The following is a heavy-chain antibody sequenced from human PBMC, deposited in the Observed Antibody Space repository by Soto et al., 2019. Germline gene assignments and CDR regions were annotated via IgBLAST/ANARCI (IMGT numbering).Heavy chain of an antibody. CDR2: VYYTGDT. V-gene: IGHV4-59*08. J-gene: IGHJ6*02. CDR1: SGPDRSHN. D-gene: IGHD4-17*01. CDR3: VRQGIDYLHGLVDV. Sequence: QVQLQQSGPRLVKPSETLSLTCTVSSGPDRSHNWGWIRQPPGRGLEWMGYVYYTGDTAYNPSLRGRVTISADTSTNDISLTLTSVTAADTAVYYCVRQGIDYLHGLVDVWGQGTTVSVSS.